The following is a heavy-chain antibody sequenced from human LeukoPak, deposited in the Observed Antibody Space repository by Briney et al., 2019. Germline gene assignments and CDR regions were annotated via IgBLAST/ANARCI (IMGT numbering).Heavy chain of an antibody. Sequence: PSETLSLTCTVSGGSISSYFWSWIRQPPGKGLEWIGYIYYSGSTNYNPSLKSRVTIPVDTSKNQFSLKLSSVTAADTAVYYCARDIVGADYFDYWGQGTLVTVSS. CDR1: GGSISSYF. D-gene: IGHD1-26*01. CDR2: IYYSGST. J-gene: IGHJ4*02. V-gene: IGHV4-59*01. CDR3: ARDIVGADYFDY.